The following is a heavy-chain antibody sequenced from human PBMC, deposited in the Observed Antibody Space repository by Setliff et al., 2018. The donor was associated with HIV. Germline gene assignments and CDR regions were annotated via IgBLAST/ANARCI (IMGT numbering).Heavy chain of an antibody. CDR2: IYYIGST. CDR1: GGSINNYY. CDR3: ARVSSGDYYSEHYFYMDV. J-gene: IGHJ6*03. Sequence: KASETLSLTCTVSGGSINNYYWSWVRQTPGKGLEWIGQIYYIGSTNYNPSLKSQVMISVDTSKNQFSLRLSSVAAADTAVYYCARVSSGDYYSEHYFYMDVWGKGTMVTVSS. V-gene: IGHV4-59*01. D-gene: IGHD1-26*01.